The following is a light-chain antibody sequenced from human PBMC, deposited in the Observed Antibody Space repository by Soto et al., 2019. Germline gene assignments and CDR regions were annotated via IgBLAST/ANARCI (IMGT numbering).Light chain of an antibody. CDR3: QQAIHFPLA. V-gene: IGKV1-12*01. CDR2: AAS. J-gene: IGKJ4*01. Sequence: DIQMTQSPSSVSASVGDSVTITCRASQGIDNWLAWYQQKPGMAPKLLISAASNLQSGVTTRFSGSGSGTDFTLTINSLQPEDFATYFCQQAIHFPLAFGGGTKVEI. CDR1: QGIDNW.